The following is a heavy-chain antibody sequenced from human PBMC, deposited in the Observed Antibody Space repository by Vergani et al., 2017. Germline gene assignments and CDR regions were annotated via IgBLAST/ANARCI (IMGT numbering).Heavy chain of an antibody. CDR2: VDPEDGET. CDR1: GYTFTDHY. Sequence: EVQLVQSGAEVKKPGATMNISCKVSGYTFTDHYMHWVKQAPGKGLEWMGLVDPEDGETIYAEKFKGRVTIAADTSTDTAHLQMNSLRAEDTALYYCAKXLGTSSGGGWFDPWGQGTLVTVSS. CDR3: AKXLGTSSGGGWFDP. D-gene: IGHD6-6*01. V-gene: IGHV1-69-2*01. J-gene: IGHJ5*02.